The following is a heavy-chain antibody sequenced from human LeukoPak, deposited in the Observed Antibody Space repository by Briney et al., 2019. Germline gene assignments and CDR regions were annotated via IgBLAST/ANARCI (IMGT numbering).Heavy chain of an antibody. CDR2: ISYDGSNK. J-gene: IGHJ4*02. Sequence: PGGSLRLSCAASGFTFSSYGMHWVRQAPGKGLEWVAVISYDGSNKYYADSVKGRFTISRDNSKNTPYLQMNSLRAEDTAVYYCAKVLDTAMAYWGQGTLVTVSS. CDR1: GFTFSSYG. CDR3: AKVLDTAMAY. V-gene: IGHV3-30*18. D-gene: IGHD5-18*01.